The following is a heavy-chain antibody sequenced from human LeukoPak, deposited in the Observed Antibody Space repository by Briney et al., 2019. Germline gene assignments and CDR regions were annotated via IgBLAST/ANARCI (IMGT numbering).Heavy chain of an antibody. Sequence: GGSLRLSCAASGFTFSSYGMHWVHQAPGKGLEWVAVISYDGSNKYYADSVKGRFTISRDNSKNTLYLQMNSLRAEDTAVYYCAKPSIPYGSGSYYFDYWGQGTLVTVSS. CDR1: GFTFSSYG. J-gene: IGHJ4*02. CDR2: ISYDGSNK. V-gene: IGHV3-30*18. CDR3: AKPSIPYGSGSYYFDY. D-gene: IGHD3-10*01.